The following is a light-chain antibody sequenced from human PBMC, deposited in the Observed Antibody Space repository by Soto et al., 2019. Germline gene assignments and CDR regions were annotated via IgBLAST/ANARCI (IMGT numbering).Light chain of an antibody. CDR1: SSNIASSY. J-gene: IGLJ1*01. CDR3: AAWDDSLSGYV. Sequence: QLVLTQPPSASGTPGQRVTISCSGSSSNIASSYVYWYQQLPGTAPKLLIYRNDQRPSGVPDRFSASKSGTSASLAISGLRSEDEADYYCAAWDDSLSGYVFGTGTKLTVL. CDR2: RND. V-gene: IGLV1-47*01.